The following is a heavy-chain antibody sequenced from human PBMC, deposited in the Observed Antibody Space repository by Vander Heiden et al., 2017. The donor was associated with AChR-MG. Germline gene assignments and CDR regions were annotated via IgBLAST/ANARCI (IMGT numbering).Heavy chain of an antibody. Sequence: EVQLVESGGGLVKPGGSLRLSCAASGLTSRNAGMGWVRQAPGKGLEWVGRIKSKTDGGTTDYAAPVKGRFTISRDDSKNTLYLQMNSLKTEDTAVYYCTTIVDAYNWNGEFDYWGQGTLVTVSS. CDR2: IKSKTDGGTT. D-gene: IGHD1-1*01. CDR1: GLTSRNAG. CDR3: TTIVDAYNWNGEFDY. J-gene: IGHJ4*02. V-gene: IGHV3-15*01.